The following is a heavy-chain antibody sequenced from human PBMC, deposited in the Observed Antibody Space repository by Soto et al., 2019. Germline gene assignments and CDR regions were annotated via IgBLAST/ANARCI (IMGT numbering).Heavy chain of an antibody. CDR1: GFTFSRHW. CDR2: ISGDGTST. J-gene: IGHJ5*02. CDR3: VREVIEAVGTLRWLDP. Sequence: PVGSLRLSCAASGFTFSRHWMHWVRQTPGKGPVWVSRISGDGTSTKYADSVKGRFTIARDNAKNTLFLQMSSLRVEDTAVYYCVREVIEAVGTLRWLDPCGQGTLVTV. V-gene: IGHV3-74*03. D-gene: IGHD3-22*01.